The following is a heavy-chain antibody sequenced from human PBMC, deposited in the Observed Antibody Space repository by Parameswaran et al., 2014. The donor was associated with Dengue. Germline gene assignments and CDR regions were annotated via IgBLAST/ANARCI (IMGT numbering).Heavy chain of an antibody. V-gene: IGHV3-23*01. J-gene: IGHJ4*02. CDR3: AKGTFMAPAGNFDY. CDR2: ISGSGGST. D-gene: IGHD6-19*01. Sequence: SNARWIRQPPGKGLEWVSAISGSGGSTYYADSVKGRFTISRDSSKNTLYLQMNSLRAEDTAVYYCAKGTFMAPAGNFDYWGQGTLVTVSS. CDR1: SNA.